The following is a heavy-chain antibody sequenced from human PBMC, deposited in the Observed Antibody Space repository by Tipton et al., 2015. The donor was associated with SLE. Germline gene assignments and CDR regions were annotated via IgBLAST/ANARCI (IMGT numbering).Heavy chain of an antibody. V-gene: IGHV3-48*01. CDR3: ARAPGYSGYDRTFDY. D-gene: IGHD5-12*01. J-gene: IGHJ4*02. CDR2: ISSSSSTI. Sequence: SLRLSCAASGFTFSSYSTNWVRQAPGKGLEWVSYISSSSSTIYYADSVKGRFTISRDNAKNSLYLQMNSLRAEDTAVYYCARAPGYSGYDRTFDYWGQGTLVTVSS. CDR1: GFTFSSYS.